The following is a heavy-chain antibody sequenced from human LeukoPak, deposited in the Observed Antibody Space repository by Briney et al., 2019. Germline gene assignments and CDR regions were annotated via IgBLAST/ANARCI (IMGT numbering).Heavy chain of an antibody. CDR2: IYYSGST. V-gene: IGHV4-59*01. CDR1: GGSTSSYY. CDR3: ARVGPSTVTPHRVFWFDP. J-gene: IGHJ5*02. D-gene: IGHD4-17*01. Sequence: SETLSLTCTVSGGSTSSYYWSWIRQPPGKGLEWIGYIYYSGSTNYNPSLKSRVTISVDTSKNQFSLKLSSVTAADTAVYYCARVGPSTVTPHRVFWFDPWGQGTLVTVSS.